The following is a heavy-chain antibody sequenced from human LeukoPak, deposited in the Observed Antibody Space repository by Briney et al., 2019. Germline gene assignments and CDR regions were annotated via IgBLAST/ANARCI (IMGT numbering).Heavy chain of an antibody. D-gene: IGHD1-7*01. J-gene: IGHJ3*02. CDR1: GFSFSDYG. CDR3: ARGNSNGFDI. V-gene: IGHV3-30*02. CDR2: IRYDGTGQ. Sequence: GGSLRLSCAASGFSFSDYGMDWVRQAPGKGLEWVSFIRYDGTGQYYADSVKGRLTISRDNSKNMLYLQPNSVRPDDTAVYYCARGNSNGFDIWGQGTMVTVSS.